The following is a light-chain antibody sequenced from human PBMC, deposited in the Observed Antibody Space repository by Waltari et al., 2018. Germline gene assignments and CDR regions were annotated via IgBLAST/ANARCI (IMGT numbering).Light chain of an antibody. J-gene: IGLJ2*01. CDR3: SLYAGSSKGV. CDR2: AVS. Sequence: QSALTQPASVSGSPGQSITISCTGTSSDVGNYKRVSWYQQHPGKAPKLMIYAVSKRPSGVSDRFSGSKSGDMASLTISGLQPEDEAEYFCSLYAGSSKGVFGGGTKVTVL. CDR1: SSDVGNYKR. V-gene: IGLV2-23*02.